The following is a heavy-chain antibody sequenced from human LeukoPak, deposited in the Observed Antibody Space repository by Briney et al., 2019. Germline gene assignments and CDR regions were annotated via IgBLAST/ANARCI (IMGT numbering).Heavy chain of an antibody. V-gene: IGHV3-30*02. J-gene: IGHJ4*02. CDR2: IRYDGSNK. CDR3: AKLSEGRYFDWGGVFGYFDY. D-gene: IGHD3-9*01. CDR1: GFTFSAYD. Sequence: PGGSLRLSCATSGFTFSAYDMNWVRQAPGKGLEWVAFIRYDGSNKYYADSVKGRFTISRDNSKNTLYLQMNSLRAEDTAVYYCAKLSEGRYFDWGGVFGYFDYWGQGTLVTVSS.